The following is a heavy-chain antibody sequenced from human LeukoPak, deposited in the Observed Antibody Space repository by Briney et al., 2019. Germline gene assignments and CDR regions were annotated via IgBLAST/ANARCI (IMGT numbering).Heavy chain of an antibody. CDR1: GFTFNSYA. CDR3: AKNRGGTYKYYMDG. D-gene: IGHD1-1*01. V-gene: IGHV3-23*01. CDR2: VSVSGGAT. J-gene: IGHJ6*03. Sequence: GGSLRLSCAASGFTFNSYAMSWVRQAPGMGLEWLAYVSVSGGATYYAASVKGGFTIARDNSKNKVYLQMGSVRAEDTAVYYCAKNRGGTYKYYMDGRGNVTTVT.